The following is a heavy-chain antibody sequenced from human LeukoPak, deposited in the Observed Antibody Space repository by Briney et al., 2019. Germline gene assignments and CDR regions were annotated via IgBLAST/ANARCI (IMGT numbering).Heavy chain of an antibody. CDR2: IIPIFGTA. Sequence: SVKVSCKASGGTFSSYAISLVRQAPGQGLEWMGGIIPIFGTANYAQKFQGRVTITADESTSTAYMELSSLRSEDTAVYYCARVGIVEMATPLWGQGTLVTVSS. V-gene: IGHV1-69*13. CDR3: ARVGIVEMATPL. CDR1: GGTFSSYA. D-gene: IGHD5-24*01. J-gene: IGHJ4*02.